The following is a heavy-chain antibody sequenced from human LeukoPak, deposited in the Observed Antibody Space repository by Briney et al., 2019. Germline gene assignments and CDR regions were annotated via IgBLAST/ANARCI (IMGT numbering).Heavy chain of an antibody. CDR1: GFTFSSYE. Sequence: GGSLGLSCAASGFTFSSYEMNWVRQAPGKGLEWVSYISSSGSTIYYADSVKGRFTISRDNAKNSLYLQMNSLRAEDTAVYYCARGSVRFLEWLSAPYYYYGMDVWGQGTTVTVSS. CDR3: ARGSVRFLEWLSAPYYYYGMDV. D-gene: IGHD3-3*01. CDR2: ISSSGSTI. J-gene: IGHJ6*02. V-gene: IGHV3-48*03.